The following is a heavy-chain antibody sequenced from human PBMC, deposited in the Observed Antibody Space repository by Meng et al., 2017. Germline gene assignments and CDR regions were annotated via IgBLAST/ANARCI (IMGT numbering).Heavy chain of an antibody. CDR3: ARAQRITMVRGVPGLEINDY. J-gene: IGHJ4*02. CDR2: ISAYNGNT. CDR1: GYTFTSYG. Sequence: QVQLVQSGAEVKKPGASVKVSCKASGYTFTSYGISWVRQAPGQGLEWMGWISAYNGNTNYAQKLQGRVTMTTDTSTSTAYMELRSLRSDDTAVYYCARAQRITMVRGVPGLEINDYWGQGTLVTVSS. V-gene: IGHV1-18*01. D-gene: IGHD3-10*01.